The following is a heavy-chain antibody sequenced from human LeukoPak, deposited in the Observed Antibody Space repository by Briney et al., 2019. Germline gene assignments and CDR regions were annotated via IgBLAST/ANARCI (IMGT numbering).Heavy chain of an antibody. J-gene: IGHJ4*02. V-gene: IGHV3-74*01. D-gene: IGHD3-9*01. CDR2: ISSDGSIT. Sequence: GGSLRLSCAASGFTFSTYWMHWVRQAPGKGLVWVSRISSDGSITGYADSVKGRFTISRDNSKNTLYLQMNSLRAEDTAVYYCAKDQERITIFSSGHSYFDYWGQGTLVTVSS. CDR3: AKDQERITIFSSGHSYFDY. CDR1: GFTFSTYW.